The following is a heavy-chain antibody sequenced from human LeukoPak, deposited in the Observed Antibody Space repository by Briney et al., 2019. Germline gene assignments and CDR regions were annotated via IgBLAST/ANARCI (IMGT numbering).Heavy chain of an antibody. V-gene: IGHV3-7*01. D-gene: IGHD1-7*01. CDR3: ASKLRFDP. J-gene: IGHJ5*02. Sequence: HPGGSLRLSCVGSGFMFSNYYMYWVRQAPGKGLVWVANIKQDGSEKYYVDSVKGRFTISRDNAKNSLYLQMNSLRAEDTAVYYCASKLRFDPWGQGTLVTVSS. CDR2: IKQDGSEK. CDR1: GFMFSNYY.